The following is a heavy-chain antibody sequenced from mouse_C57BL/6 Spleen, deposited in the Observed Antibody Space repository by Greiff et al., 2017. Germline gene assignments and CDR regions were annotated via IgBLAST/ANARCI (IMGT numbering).Heavy chain of an antibody. CDR3: ARKESKGDAMDY. CDR1: GYSFTDYN. D-gene: IGHD1-3*01. Sequence: EVKLVESGPELVKPGASVKISCKASGYSFTDYNMNWVKQSNGKSLEWIGVINPNYGTTSYNQKFKGKATLTVDQSSSTAYMQLNSLTSEDSAVYYCARKESKGDAMDYWGQGTSVTVSS. CDR2: INPNYGTT. J-gene: IGHJ4*01. V-gene: IGHV1-39*01.